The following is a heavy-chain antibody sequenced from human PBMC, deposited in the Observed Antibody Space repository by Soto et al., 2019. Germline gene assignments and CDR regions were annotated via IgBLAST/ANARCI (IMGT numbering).Heavy chain of an antibody. CDR1: GYTFTGYY. CDR2: INPNSGGT. V-gene: IGHV1-2*02. J-gene: IGHJ4*02. Sequence: VASVKVSCKASGYTFTGYYMHWVRQAPGQGLEWMGWINPNSGGTNYAQKFQGRFTISRDNSKNTLYLQMNSLRAEDTAVYYCAKLAGFDFPTDYWGQGTLVTVSS. CDR3: AKLAGFDFPTDY. D-gene: IGHD3-9*01.